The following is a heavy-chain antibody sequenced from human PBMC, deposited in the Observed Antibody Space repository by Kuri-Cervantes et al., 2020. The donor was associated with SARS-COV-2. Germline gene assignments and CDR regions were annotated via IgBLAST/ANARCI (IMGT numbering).Heavy chain of an antibody. CDR2: ISYDGSNK. D-gene: IGHD2-2*01. J-gene: IGHJ4*02. CDR3: ARPPRGLLSWFDY. Sequence: LSLTCAASGFTFSSYAMHWVRQAPGKGLEWVAVISYDGSNKYYADSVKGRFTISRDNSKNTLYLQMNSLRAEDTAVYYCARPPRGLLSWFDYWGQGTLVTVSS. V-gene: IGHV3-30-3*01. CDR1: GFTFSSYA.